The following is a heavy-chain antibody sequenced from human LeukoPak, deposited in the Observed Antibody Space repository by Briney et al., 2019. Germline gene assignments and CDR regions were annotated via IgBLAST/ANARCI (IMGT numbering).Heavy chain of an antibody. D-gene: IGHD5-18*01. CDR2: MSGSGGST. V-gene: IGHV3-23*01. Sequence: GGSLRLSCAASGFTFSSYAMSWVRQAPGKGLERVSAMSGSGGSTYYADSVKGRFTISRDNSKNTLYLQMNSLRAEDTAVYYCADTAMVGGFDYWGQGTLVSVSS. J-gene: IGHJ4*02. CDR1: GFTFSSYA. CDR3: ADTAMVGGFDY.